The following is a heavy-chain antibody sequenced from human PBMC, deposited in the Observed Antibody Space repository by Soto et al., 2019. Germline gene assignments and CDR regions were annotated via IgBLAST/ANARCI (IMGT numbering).Heavy chain of an antibody. CDR1: GGSISSGDYY. CDR2: IYNTGST. V-gene: IGHV4-30-4*02. Sequence: SETLSLTCTVSGGSISSGDYYWSWIRQPPGKGLEWIGYIYNTGSTNYNPSLKSRVTISLDASKNQFSLKLSSVTAADTAVYYCARGPGASGTYHYYFDYWGPGTLVTVSS. D-gene: IGHD3-10*01. CDR3: ARGPGASGTYHYYFDY. J-gene: IGHJ4*02.